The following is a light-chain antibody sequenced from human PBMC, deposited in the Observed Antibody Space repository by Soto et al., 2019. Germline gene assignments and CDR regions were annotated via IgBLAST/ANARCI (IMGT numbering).Light chain of an antibody. J-gene: IGLJ1*01. CDR1: SSNIGSNN. CDR2: TNN. CDR3: AAWDDSLNAQGV. Sequence: QSVLTQPPSASGTPGQRVTISCSGSSSNIGSNNVNWYQQLTGTAPKLLIYTNNQRPSGVPDRFSGSKSGTSASLAISGLQSEDEADYYCAAWDDSLNAQGVFGTGAKLTVL. V-gene: IGLV1-44*01.